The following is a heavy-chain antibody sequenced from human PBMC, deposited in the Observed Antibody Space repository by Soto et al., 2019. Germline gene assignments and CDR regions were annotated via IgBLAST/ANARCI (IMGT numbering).Heavy chain of an antibody. J-gene: IGHJ3*02. D-gene: IGHD3-22*01. CDR3: AKDIPPMIVVADDAFDI. CDR2: ISYDGSNK. CDR1: GFTFSSYG. V-gene: IGHV3-30*18. Sequence: GGSLRLSCAASGFTFSSYGMHWVRQAPGRGLEWVAVISYDGSNKYYADSVKGRFTISRDNSKNTLYLQMNSLRAEDTAVYYYAKDIPPMIVVADDAFDIWGQGTMVTVSS.